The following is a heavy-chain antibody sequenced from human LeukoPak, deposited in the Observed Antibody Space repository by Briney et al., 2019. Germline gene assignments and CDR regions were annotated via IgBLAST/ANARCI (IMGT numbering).Heavy chain of an antibody. CDR3: ARPGSGYYTPFII. V-gene: IGHV5-51*01. Sequence: GESLKISCKGSGYSFSTYWIAWVRQMPGKGLEWMGIIYPGDSDTRYNPSFQGQVTISADKSISTAYLQWSSLKASDTAMYYCARPGSGYYTPFIIWGQGTMVTVSS. CDR1: GYSFSTYW. CDR2: IYPGDSDT. J-gene: IGHJ3*02. D-gene: IGHD3-3*01.